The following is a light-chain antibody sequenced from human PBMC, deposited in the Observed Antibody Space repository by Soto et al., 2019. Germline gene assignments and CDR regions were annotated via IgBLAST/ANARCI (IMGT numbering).Light chain of an antibody. CDR1: SSDVGGYNY. Sequence: QSVLTQPRSVTGSPGQSVTISWTGTSSDVGGYNYVSWYQQHPGKAPKLMIYDVSKRPSGVPDRFSGSKSGNTASLTISGLQAEDEADYYCCSYAGSYTLGVFGTGTKLTVL. CDR2: DVS. CDR3: CSYAGSYTLGV. V-gene: IGLV2-11*01. J-gene: IGLJ1*01.